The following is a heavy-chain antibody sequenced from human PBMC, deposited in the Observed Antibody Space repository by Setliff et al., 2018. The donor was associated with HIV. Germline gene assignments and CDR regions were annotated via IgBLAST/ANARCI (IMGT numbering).Heavy chain of an antibody. J-gene: IGHJ4*02. V-gene: IGHV4-4*09. CDR3: ATHGYTYGVDFDS. D-gene: IGHD5-18*01. Sequence: SETLSLTCTVSGGSISTYYWTWIRQPPGKGLEWIGYIYTSGSTSYNPSLKSRLTISLDTSKNQFSLKLSSVTAADTAVYFCATHGYTYGVDFDSWGQGTLVTVSS. CDR1: GGSISTYY. CDR2: IYTSGST.